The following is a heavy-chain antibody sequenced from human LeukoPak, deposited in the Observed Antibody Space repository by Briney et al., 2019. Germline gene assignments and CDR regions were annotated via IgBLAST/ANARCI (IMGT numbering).Heavy chain of an antibody. V-gene: IGHV3-30*02. Sequence: GGSLRLSCAASGFPFSSYGMHWVRQAPGKGLEGVEFIRYDGSNKYYADSVKGRFTISRDNSKNTLYLQMNSLRAEDTAVYYCAKIWFGELSTDYWGQGTLVTVSS. CDR3: AKIWFGELSTDY. CDR2: IRYDGSNK. CDR1: GFPFSSYG. D-gene: IGHD3-10*01. J-gene: IGHJ4*02.